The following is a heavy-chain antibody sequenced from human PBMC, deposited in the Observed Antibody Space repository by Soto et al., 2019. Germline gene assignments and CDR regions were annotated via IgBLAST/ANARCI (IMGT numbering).Heavy chain of an antibody. V-gene: IGHV3-11*01. CDR2: ISSSGSTI. Sequence: PGGSLRLSCAASGFTFSDYYMSWIRQAPGKGLEWVSYISSSGSTIYYADSVKGRFTISRDNAKNSLYLQMNSLRAEDTAVYYCARERTTVTTYYYYYMDVWGKGTTVTVSS. CDR1: GFTFSDYY. J-gene: IGHJ6*03. D-gene: IGHD4-17*01. CDR3: ARERTTVTTYYYYYMDV.